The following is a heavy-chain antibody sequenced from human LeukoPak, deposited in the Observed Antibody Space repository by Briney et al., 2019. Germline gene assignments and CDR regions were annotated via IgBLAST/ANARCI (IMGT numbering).Heavy chain of an antibody. Sequence: TTSETLSLTCTVSGGSINSGGYQWSWIRQHPGKGLEWIGYIHYSGSTNYNPSLKSRVTMSVDTSKNQFSLKLSSVTAADTAVYYCAREGTVGFWSGYYHDVRPHNWFDPWGQGTLVTVSS. CDR2: IHYSGST. D-gene: IGHD3-3*01. V-gene: IGHV4-61*08. J-gene: IGHJ5*02. CDR1: GGSINSGGYQ. CDR3: AREGTVGFWSGYYHDVRPHNWFDP.